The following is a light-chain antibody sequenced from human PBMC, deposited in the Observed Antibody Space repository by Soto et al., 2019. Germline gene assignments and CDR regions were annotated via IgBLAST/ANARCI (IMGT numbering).Light chain of an antibody. V-gene: IGKV1-39*01. CDR3: QQSYRTPRT. J-gene: IGKJ1*01. CDR2: AAS. CDR1: QRSTSW. Sequence: DIQMTQSPSTLSASVGDRVTITCRASQRSTSWLAWYQQKPGKAPKLLMHAASSLDRGVPSRFSGSGSGTDFTLTISSLQPEDFATYYCQQSYRTPRTFGQGTKVDI.